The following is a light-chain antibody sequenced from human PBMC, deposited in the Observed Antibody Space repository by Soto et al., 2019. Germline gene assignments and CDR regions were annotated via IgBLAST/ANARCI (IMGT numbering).Light chain of an antibody. CDR3: QQRSNWPPIFT. J-gene: IGKJ3*01. V-gene: IGKV3-11*01. CDR2: DAS. CDR1: QSVSSY. Sequence: EIVLTQSPATLSLSPGERATLSCRASQSVSSYLAWYQQKPGQAPRLLIYDASNRATGIPARVSGSGSGTDFTLTISRLEPEDLGVYYCQQRSNWPPIFTFGPGTKGDIK.